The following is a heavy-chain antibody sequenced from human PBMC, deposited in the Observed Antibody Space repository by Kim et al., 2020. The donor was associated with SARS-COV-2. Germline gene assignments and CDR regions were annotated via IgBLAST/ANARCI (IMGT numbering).Heavy chain of an antibody. CDR3: ARTESTAVAGARSLDHYFDY. J-gene: IGHJ4*02. D-gene: IGHD6-19*01. CDR1: GGSISSGGYY. V-gene: IGHV4-31*03. Sequence: SETLSLTCTVSGGSISSGGYYWSWIRQHPGKGLEWIGYIYYSGSTYYNPSLKSRVTISVDTSKNQFSLKLSSVTAADTAVYYCARTESTAVAGARSLDHYFDYWGQGTLVTVSS. CDR2: IYYSGST.